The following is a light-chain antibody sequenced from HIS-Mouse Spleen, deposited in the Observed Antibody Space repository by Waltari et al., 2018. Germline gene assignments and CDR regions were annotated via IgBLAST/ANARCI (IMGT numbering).Light chain of an antibody. Sequence: SYVLTQPPSVSVAPGQTARITCGGNNIGSKSVHWDQQKPGQAPVLVVYDDSDRPSGSPERFSGSNSGNTATLTISRVEAGDEADYYCQVWDSSSDHYVFGTGTKVTVL. V-gene: IGLV3-21*02. J-gene: IGLJ1*01. CDR1: NIGSKS. CDR2: DDS. CDR3: QVWDSSSDHYV.